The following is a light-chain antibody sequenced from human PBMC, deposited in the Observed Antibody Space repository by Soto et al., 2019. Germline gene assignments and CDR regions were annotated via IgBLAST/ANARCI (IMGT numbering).Light chain of an antibody. V-gene: IGLV2-14*03. J-gene: IGLJ2*01. CDR2: DVG. CDR3: CSYTSSSTLV. CDR1: SSDIGRYNS. Sequence: QSVLTQPASVSGSPGHSITISCTGTSSDIGRYNSVSWYQLHPGKAPKLMIYDVGNRPSGVSSRFSGSKSGNTASLTISGLQAEDEADYYCCSYTSSSTLVFGGGTKVTVL.